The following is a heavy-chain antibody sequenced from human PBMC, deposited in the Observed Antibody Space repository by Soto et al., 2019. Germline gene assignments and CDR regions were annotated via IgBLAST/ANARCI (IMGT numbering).Heavy chain of an antibody. CDR2: IRSKAYGGTT. CDR1: GFTFGDYA. CDR3: TRAIIAAAALYYYYGMDV. Sequence: GGSLRLSCTASGFTFGDYAISWFRQAPGKGLEWVGFIRSKAYGGTTEYAASVKGRFTISRDDSKSIAYLQMNSLKTEDTAVYYCTRAIIAAAALYYYYGMDVWGQGTTVTVSS. J-gene: IGHJ6*02. D-gene: IGHD6-13*01. V-gene: IGHV3-49*03.